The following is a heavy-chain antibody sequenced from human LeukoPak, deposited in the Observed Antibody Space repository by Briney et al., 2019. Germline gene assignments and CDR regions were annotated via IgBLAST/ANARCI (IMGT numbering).Heavy chain of an antibody. V-gene: IGHV3-23*01. D-gene: IGHD3-3*01. J-gene: IGHJ6*03. CDR2: ISGSGGST. CDR3: AKQITIFGVVGYMDV. Sequence: GGSLRLSCTASGFTFGDYAMSWVRQAPGKGLEWVSAISGSGGSTYYADSVKGRFTISRDNSKNTLYLQMNSLRAEDTAVYFCAKQITIFGVVGYMDVWGKGTTVTVSS. CDR1: GFTFGDYA.